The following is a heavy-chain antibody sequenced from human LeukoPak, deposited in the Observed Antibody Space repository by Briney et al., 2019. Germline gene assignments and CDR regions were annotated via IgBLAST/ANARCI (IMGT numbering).Heavy chain of an antibody. V-gene: IGHV1-69*05. J-gene: IGHJ4*02. Sequence: SVKVSCKASGGTFSSYAISWVRQAPGQGLEWMGGIIPIFGTANYAQKFQGRVTITTDESTSTAYMELSSLRSEDTAMYYCASREQLAMRFDYWGQGTLVTVSS. CDR1: GGTFSSYA. CDR2: IIPIFGTA. D-gene: IGHD6-13*01. CDR3: ASREQLAMRFDY.